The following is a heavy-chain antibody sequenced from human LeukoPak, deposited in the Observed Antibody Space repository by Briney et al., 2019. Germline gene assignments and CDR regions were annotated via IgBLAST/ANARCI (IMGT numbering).Heavy chain of an antibody. J-gene: IGHJ4*02. CDR2: IYSGGTT. CDR1: GFTVSSNY. D-gene: IGHD2-15*01. CDR3: ASSTSQYCSGGSCYHGIDY. V-gene: IGHV3-53*01. Sequence: GGSLRLSCAASGFTVSSNYMSWFRQAPGKGLEWVSVIYSGGTTYYADSVKGRFTISRDNSKNTLYLQMNSLRAEDTAVYYCASSTSQYCSGGSCYHGIDYWGQGTLVTVSS.